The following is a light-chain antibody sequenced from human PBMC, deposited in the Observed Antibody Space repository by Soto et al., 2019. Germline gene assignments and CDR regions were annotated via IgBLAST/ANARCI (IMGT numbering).Light chain of an antibody. CDR3: QQYASSRT. V-gene: IGKV3-20*01. J-gene: IGKJ1*01. CDR1: QSVSSSY. Sequence: EIVLTQSPVTLSLSPGERATLSCRASQSVSSSYLAWFQQKPGQAPRLLMYGASSRATGIPDRFSGSGSGTDFTLTITRLEPEDFAVYYCQQYASSRTFGQGTKVDIK. CDR2: GAS.